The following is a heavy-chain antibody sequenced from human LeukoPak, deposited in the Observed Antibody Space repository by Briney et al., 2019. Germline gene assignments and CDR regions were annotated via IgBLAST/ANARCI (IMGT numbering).Heavy chain of an antibody. CDR1: GGSISSSSYY. D-gene: IGHD3-10*01. CDR3: ARDPGALYYFDY. J-gene: IGHJ4*02. CDR2: IYYSGST. Sequence: SETLSLTCTVSGGSISSSSYYWGWIRQPPGKGLEWIGSIYYSGSTYYNPSLKSRVTISVDTSKNQFSLKLSSVTAADTAVYYCARDPGALYYFDYWGQGTLVTVSS. V-gene: IGHV4-39*07.